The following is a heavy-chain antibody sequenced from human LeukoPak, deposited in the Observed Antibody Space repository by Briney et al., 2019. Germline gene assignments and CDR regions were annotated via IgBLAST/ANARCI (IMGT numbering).Heavy chain of an antibody. CDR3: ARDFRAVAGNFEY. CDR2: ISYDGSNE. V-gene: IGHV3-30-3*01. Sequence: GGSLRLSCAASGXTFSSYAMHWVRQAPGKGREWVALISYDGSNEHYADSVKGRFTISRDNSKNTLYLQMNSLRADDTAMYYCARDFRAVAGNFEYWGQGTLVTLSS. D-gene: IGHD6-19*01. CDR1: GXTFSSYA. J-gene: IGHJ4*02.